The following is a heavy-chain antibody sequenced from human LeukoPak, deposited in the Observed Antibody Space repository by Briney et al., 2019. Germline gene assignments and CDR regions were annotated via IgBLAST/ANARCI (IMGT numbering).Heavy chain of an antibody. V-gene: IGHV3-7*03. CDR1: GFTFSSYW. CDR3: ARKTVVGSYFDY. Sequence: PGGSLRLSCAASGFTFSSYWMSWVRQAPGKGLEWVANIKQVGSDKYYVDSVKGRFTISRDNAKNSLYLQINSLRAEDTAVYYCARKTVVGSYFDYWGQGTPVTVSS. J-gene: IGHJ4*02. CDR2: IKQVGSDK. D-gene: IGHD4-23*01.